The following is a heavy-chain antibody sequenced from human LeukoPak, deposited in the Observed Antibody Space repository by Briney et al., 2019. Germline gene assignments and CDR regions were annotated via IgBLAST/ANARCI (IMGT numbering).Heavy chain of an antibody. V-gene: IGHV3-23*01. Sequence: ETLSLTCTVSGGSISSYYWSWIRQPPGKGLEWVSAISGSGGSTYYADPVKGRFTISKDNSKNTLYLQMNSLRAEDTAVYYCAKGPPTYCGGDYYDFDYWGQGTLVTVSS. J-gene: IGHJ4*02. D-gene: IGHD2-21*02. CDR1: GGSISSYY. CDR2: ISGSGGST. CDR3: AKGPPTYCGGDYYDFDY.